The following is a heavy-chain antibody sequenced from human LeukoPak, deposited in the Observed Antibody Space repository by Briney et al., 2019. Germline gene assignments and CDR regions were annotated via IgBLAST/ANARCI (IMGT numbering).Heavy chain of an antibody. D-gene: IGHD3-22*01. J-gene: IGHJ3*02. CDR2: INSDGSST. CDR1: GFTFSSYW. V-gene: IGHV3-74*01. Sequence: GGSLRLSCAASGFTFSSYWMHWVRQAPGKGLVWVSRINSDGSSTSYADSVKGRFTISRDNAKNTLYLQMNSLRAEDTAVYYCARGEDYYDSSGYMNAFDIWGQGTMVTVSS. CDR3: ARGEDYYDSSGYMNAFDI.